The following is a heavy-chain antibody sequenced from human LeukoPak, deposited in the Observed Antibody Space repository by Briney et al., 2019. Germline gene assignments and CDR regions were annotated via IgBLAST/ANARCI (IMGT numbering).Heavy chain of an antibody. CDR1: GYTFTGYY. V-gene: IGHV1-2*02. CDR2: INPNSGGT. D-gene: IGHD3-16*02. Sequence: ASVIVSCKASGYTFTGYYMHWVRQAPGQGLEWMGWINPNSGGTNYAQKFQGRVTMTRDTSISTAYMELSRLRSDDTAVCYCARVVDAIRLGELSLFNWGQGTLVTVSS. CDR3: ARVVDAIRLGELSLFN. J-gene: IGHJ4*02.